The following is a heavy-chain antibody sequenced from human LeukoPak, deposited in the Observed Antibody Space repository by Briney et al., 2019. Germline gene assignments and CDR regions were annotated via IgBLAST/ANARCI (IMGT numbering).Heavy chain of an antibody. J-gene: IGHJ4*02. CDR1: GFTFSDYY. D-gene: IGHD2-2*01. V-gene: IGHV3-11*01. CDR3: ATNHRLGYCSSTSCYPIDY. CDR2: ISSSGSTI. Sequence: PGGSLRLSCAASGFTFSDYYMSWIRQAPGKGLEWVSHISSSGSTIYYADSVKGRFTISRDNAKNSLYLQMNSLRAEDTAVYYCATNHRLGYCSSTSCYPIDYWGQGTLVTVSS.